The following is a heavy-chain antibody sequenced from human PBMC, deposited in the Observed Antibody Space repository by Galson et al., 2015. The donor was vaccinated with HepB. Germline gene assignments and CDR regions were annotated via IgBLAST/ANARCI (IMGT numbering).Heavy chain of an antibody. J-gene: IGHJ5*02. D-gene: IGHD2-2*01. CDR2: IKQDGSEK. CDR1: GFTFSRYW. V-gene: IGHV3-7*03. Sequence: SLRLSCAASGFTFSRYWMSWVRQAPGKGLEWVANIKQDGSEKYYVDSVKGRFTISRDNAKNSLYLQMNSLRAEDTAVYYCARDRVPAAISPEWFDPWGQGTLVTVSS. CDR3: ARDRVPAAISPEWFDP.